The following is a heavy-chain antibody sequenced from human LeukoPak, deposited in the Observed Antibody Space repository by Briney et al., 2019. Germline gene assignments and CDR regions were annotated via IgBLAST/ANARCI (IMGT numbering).Heavy chain of an antibody. Sequence: GGSLRLSCAASGFTFSNFGMHWVRKTPAKGRECVAVISYDGSNTYYADSVKGRFTISRGNSKSTLSLQLSSLGVEDTAVYYCAKERCSGSACYIFDSWGQGTLVIVSA. J-gene: IGHJ4*02. CDR3: AKERCSGSACYIFDS. D-gene: IGHD2-15*01. CDR2: ISYDGSNT. CDR1: GFTFSNFG. V-gene: IGHV3-30*18.